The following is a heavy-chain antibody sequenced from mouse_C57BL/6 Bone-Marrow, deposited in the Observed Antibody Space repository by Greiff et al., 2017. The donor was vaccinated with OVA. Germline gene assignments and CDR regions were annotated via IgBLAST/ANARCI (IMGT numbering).Heavy chain of an antibody. Sequence: EVQLQESGPVLVKPGASVKMSCKASGYTFTDYYMNWVKQSHGKSLEWIGVINPYNGGTSYNQKFKGKATLTLDKSSSTAYMELNSLTSEDSAVYYCAREFDYYGSSWGYWGQGTTLTVSS. CDR2: INPYNGGT. CDR1: GYTFTDYY. V-gene: IGHV1-19*01. D-gene: IGHD1-1*01. CDR3: AREFDYYGSSWGY. J-gene: IGHJ2*01.